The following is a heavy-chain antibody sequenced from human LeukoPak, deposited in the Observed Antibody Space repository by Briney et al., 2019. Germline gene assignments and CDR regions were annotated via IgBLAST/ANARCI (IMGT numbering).Heavy chain of an antibody. J-gene: IGHJ5*02. CDR2: IYDSGST. CDR3: ARQGLTARAGDH. D-gene: IGHD6-6*01. V-gene: IGHV4-39*07. CDR1: GGSISSSSYS. Sequence: KPSETLSLTCTVSGGSISSSSYSWGWIRQPPGKGLEWIGSIYDSGSTYYNPSLKSRVTISVDTSRNQFSLKLSSVTAADTAVYYCARQGLTARAGDHWGQGTLVTVSS.